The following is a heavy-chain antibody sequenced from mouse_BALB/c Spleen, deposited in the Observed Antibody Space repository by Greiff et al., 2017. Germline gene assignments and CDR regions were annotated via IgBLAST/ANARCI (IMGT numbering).Heavy chain of an antibody. CDR2: IDPFNGGT. J-gene: IGHJ4*01. Sequence: VQLQQSGPELMKPGASVKISCKASGYSFTSYYMHWVKQSHGKSLEWIGYIDPFNGGTSYNQKFKCKATLTVDKSSSTAYMHLSSLTSEDSAVYYCAVDYGNYEAMDYWGQGTSVTVSS. V-gene: IGHV1S135*01. CDR3: AVDYGNYEAMDY. D-gene: IGHD2-1*01. CDR1: GYSFTSYY.